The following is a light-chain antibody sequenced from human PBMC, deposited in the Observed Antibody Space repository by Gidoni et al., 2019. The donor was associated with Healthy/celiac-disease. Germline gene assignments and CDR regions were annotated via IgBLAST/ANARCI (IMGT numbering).Light chain of an antibody. CDR1: SGSIASNY. CDR2: EDN. CDR3: QSYDSSNHWV. J-gene: IGLJ3*02. Sequence: NFMLTQPHSVSESPGQTVTISCTPSSGSIASNYVQWYQQRPGSSPTTVIYEDNQRPSGVPDRFSGSIDSSSNSASLTISGLKTEDEADYYCQSYDSSNHWVFGGGTKLTVL. V-gene: IGLV6-57*01.